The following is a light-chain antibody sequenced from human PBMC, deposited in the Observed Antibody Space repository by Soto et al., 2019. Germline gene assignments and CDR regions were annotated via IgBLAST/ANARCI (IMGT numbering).Light chain of an antibody. J-gene: IGKJ5*01. CDR1: QSVSSY. CDR3: QQRSNWPSIT. Sequence: EIFLTQSPSTLSLSSDEIATLSCRHSQSVSSYFAWYQQKPGQAPRLLIYDASNRATDIPARFSGSGSGTDFTLTISSLEPEDFAVYYCQQRSNWPSITFGQGTRLEI. V-gene: IGKV3-11*01. CDR2: DAS.